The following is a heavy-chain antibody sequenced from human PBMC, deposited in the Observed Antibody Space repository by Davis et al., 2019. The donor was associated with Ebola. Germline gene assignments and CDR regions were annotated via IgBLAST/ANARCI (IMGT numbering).Heavy chain of an antibody. D-gene: IGHD4-17*01. Sequence: GESLKISCAASGFTFSSYAMSWVRQAPGKGLEWVSAISGSGGSTYYADSVKGRFTISRDNSKNTLYLQMNSLRAEDTAVYYCAKDPPYGDYEGYYFDYWGQGTLVTVSS. CDR3: AKDPPYGDYEGYYFDY. CDR1: GFTFSSYA. V-gene: IGHV3-23*01. CDR2: ISGSGGST. J-gene: IGHJ4*02.